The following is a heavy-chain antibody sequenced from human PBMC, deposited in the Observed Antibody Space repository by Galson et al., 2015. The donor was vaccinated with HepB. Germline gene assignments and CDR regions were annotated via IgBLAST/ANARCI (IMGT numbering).Heavy chain of an antibody. CDR3: AKDIGAAAEWGAYDY. D-gene: IGHD6-13*01. Sequence: SLRLSCAASGFTFDDYAMHWVRQAPGKGLEWVSGISWNSGSIGYADSVKGRFTISRDNAKNSLYLQMNSLRAEDTALYYCAKDIGAAAEWGAYDYWGQGTLVTVSS. CDR1: GFTFDDYA. V-gene: IGHV3-9*01. CDR2: ISWNSGSI. J-gene: IGHJ4*02.